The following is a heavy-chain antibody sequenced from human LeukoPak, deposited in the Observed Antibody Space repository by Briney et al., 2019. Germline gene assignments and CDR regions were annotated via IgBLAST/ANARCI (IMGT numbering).Heavy chain of an antibody. D-gene: IGHD3-10*01. CDR1: GYTFTSYG. CDR3: ARVNSNYYGSGSYHTVIDY. V-gene: IGHV1-2*02. J-gene: IGHJ4*02. CDR2: INPNSGGT. Sequence: ASVKVSCKASGYTFTSYGISWVRQAPGQGLEWMGWINPNSGGTNYAQKFQGRVTMTRDTSISTAYMELSRLRSDDTAVYYCARVNSNYYGSGSYHTVIDYWGQGTLVTVSS.